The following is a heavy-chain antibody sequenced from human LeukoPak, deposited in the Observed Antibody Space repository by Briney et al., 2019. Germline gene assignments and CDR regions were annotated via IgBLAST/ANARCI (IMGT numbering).Heavy chain of an antibody. J-gene: IGHJ4*02. CDR3: AREGGFYRPLDY. CDR1: GGSVSSTNW. CDR2: VHLDGRT. V-gene: IGHV4-4*02. Sequence: LRETLSLTCGVSGGSVSSTNWWTWIRQPPGKGLEWIGEVHLDGRTNFNPSLKSRLTMSVDLSENHVSLKLTSVTAADTAVYYCAREGGFYRPLDYSGQGTLVTVSS. D-gene: IGHD6-25*01.